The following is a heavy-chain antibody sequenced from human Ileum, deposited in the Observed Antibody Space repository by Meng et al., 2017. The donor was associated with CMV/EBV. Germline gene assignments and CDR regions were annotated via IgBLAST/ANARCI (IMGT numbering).Heavy chain of an antibody. Sequence: GFPFDDGAMHWVRQAPGKGLEWLSLISWNGISTYYADSVKGRFTISRDNSKNSLYLQMHSLRPEDTAFYYCAKADPQTAMGVYYLHYWGQGTLVTVSS. V-gene: IGHV3-43D*03. CDR2: ISWNGIST. J-gene: IGHJ4*02. D-gene: IGHD5-18*01. CDR1: GFPFDDGA. CDR3: AKADPQTAMGVYYLHY.